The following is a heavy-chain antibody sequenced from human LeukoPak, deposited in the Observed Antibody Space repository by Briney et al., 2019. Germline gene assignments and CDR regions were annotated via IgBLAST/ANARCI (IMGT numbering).Heavy chain of an antibody. CDR2: ISSNGGST. CDR1: GFTFSRYA. Sequence: PGGSLRLSCSASGFTFSRYAMHWVRQAPGKGLEYVSAISSNGGSTYYGDSVKGRFTISRDNSKNTVDLQMNSLRVEDTAVYYCAKGVRGGSSWYMVDHWGQGTLVTVSS. CDR3: AKGVRGGSSWYMVDH. D-gene: IGHD6-13*01. V-gene: IGHV3-64*04. J-gene: IGHJ4*02.